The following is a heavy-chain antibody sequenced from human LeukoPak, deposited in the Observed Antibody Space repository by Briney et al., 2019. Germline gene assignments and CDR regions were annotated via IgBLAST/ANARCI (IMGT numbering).Heavy chain of an antibody. D-gene: IGHD3-9*01. CDR1: GGSISSYY. CDR2: IYYSGST. V-gene: IGHV4-59*01. Sequence: SETLSLTCTVSGGSISSYYWSWIRQPPGKGLEWIGYIYYSGSTNYNPSLKSRVTISVDTSKNQFSLKLSSVTAADTAVYYCASEKAHYDILTGYYYAFDIWGQGTMVTVSS. CDR3: ASEKAHYDILTGYYYAFDI. J-gene: IGHJ3*02.